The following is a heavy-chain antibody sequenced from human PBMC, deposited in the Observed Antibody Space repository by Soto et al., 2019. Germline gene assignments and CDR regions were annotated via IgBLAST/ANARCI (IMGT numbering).Heavy chain of an antibody. J-gene: IGHJ6*03. Sequence: SETLLLTCAISGDSLSRNSAPLNWIRQAPARVVGLLGRTYNSSRSYINYAVSMSRRITINPDTSKIHSSLALNSVTSEDAAMYYGAENSPLQGYYMDVWDKGTPVTVS. CDR1: GDSLSRNSAP. D-gene: IGHD1-26*01. CDR2: TYNSSRSYI. V-gene: IGHV6-1*01. CDR3: AENSPLQGYYMDV.